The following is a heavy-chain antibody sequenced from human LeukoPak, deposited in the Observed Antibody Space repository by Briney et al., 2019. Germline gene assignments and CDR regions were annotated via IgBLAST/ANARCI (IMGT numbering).Heavy chain of an antibody. CDR3: ARAGAGPYYYDSSGYLSFDY. V-gene: IGHV4-59*01. J-gene: IGHJ4*02. CDR1: GGSISSYY. CDR2: IYYSGST. Sequence: SETLSLTCTVSGGSISSYYWSWIRQPPGKGLEWIGYIYYSGSTNYNPSLKSRVTISVDTSKNQFSLKLSSVTAADTAVYYCARAGAGPYYYDSSGYLSFDYWGQGTLVTVSS. D-gene: IGHD3-22*01.